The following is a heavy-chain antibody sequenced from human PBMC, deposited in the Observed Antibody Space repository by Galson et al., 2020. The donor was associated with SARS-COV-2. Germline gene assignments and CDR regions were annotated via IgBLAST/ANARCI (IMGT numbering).Heavy chain of an antibody. CDR2: INWNGGST. V-gene: IGHV3-20*04. D-gene: IGHD3-10*01. Sequence: GESLKISCAASGFTFDDYGMSWVRQAPGKGLEWVSGINWNGGSTGYADSVKGRFTISRDNAKNSLYLQMNSLRAEDTALYYCATWFGEIDYWGQGTLVTVSS. J-gene: IGHJ4*02. CDR1: GFTFDDYG. CDR3: ATWFGEIDY.